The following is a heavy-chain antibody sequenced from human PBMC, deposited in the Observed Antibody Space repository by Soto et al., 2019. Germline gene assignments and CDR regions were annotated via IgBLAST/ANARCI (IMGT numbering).Heavy chain of an antibody. J-gene: IGHJ5*02. CDR2: IYHSGRT. CDR3: ARVGGENWFDP. D-gene: IGHD3-10*01. V-gene: IGHV4-30-2*01. Sequence: QLQLQESGSGLVKPSQTLSLTCAVSGGSISSVGYSWSWIRQPPGKVLEWIGYIYHSGRTYYNPPLKGRVTISVDRSKNQFSLKLSSVTAADTAVYYRARVGGENWFDPWGQGTLVTVSS. CDR1: GGSISSVGYS.